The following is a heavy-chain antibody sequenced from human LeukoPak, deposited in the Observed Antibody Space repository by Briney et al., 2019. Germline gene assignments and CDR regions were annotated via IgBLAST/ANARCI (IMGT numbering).Heavy chain of an antibody. CDR3: ARKPNYPDY. CDR2: INRSGST. J-gene: IGHJ4*02. V-gene: IGHV4-34*01. CDR1: GGSFSDYS. Sequence: SETLSLTCAVYGGSFSDYSWNWIRQPPGKGLEWIGEINRSGSTNYNPSLRVRVTISVDTSKNQFSLKMSSVTAADTAVYFCARKPNYPDYWGQGTPVTVSS. D-gene: IGHD1-1*01.